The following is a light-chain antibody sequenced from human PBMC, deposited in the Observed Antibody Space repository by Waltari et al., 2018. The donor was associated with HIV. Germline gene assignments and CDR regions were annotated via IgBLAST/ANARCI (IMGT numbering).Light chain of an antibody. CDR1: SSDLGSYNY. J-gene: IGLJ2*01. Sequence: QSALTQPASVSGSPGQSLTVSCTGTSSDLGSYNYFPWYQQTPGTAPKLVIYEVNNRPSGISNRFSGSKSGTTASLTISGLQTEDEAHYYCSSFTTSNTLLFGGGTKVTVL. V-gene: IGLV2-14*01. CDR3: SSFTTSNTLL. CDR2: EVN.